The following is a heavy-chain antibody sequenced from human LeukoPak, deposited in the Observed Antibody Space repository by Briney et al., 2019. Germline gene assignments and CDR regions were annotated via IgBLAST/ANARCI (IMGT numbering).Heavy chain of an antibody. V-gene: IGHV1-2*02. CDR3: ASPSVHYYDSSGYYYSREFDY. CDR1: GGTFSSYA. CDR2: INPNSGGT. J-gene: IGHJ4*02. Sequence: ASVKVSCKASGGTFSSYAISWVRQAPGQGLEWMGWINPNSGGTNYAQKFQGRVTMTRDTSISTAYMELSRLRSDDTAVYYCASPSVHYYDSSGYYYSREFDYWGQGTLVTVSS. D-gene: IGHD3-22*01.